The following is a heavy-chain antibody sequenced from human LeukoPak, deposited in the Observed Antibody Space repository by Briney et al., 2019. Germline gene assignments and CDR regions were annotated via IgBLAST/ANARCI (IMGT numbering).Heavy chain of an antibody. D-gene: IGHD1-14*01. V-gene: IGHV5-51*01. CDR2: IYPGDSDT. CDR3: ARHKVMANPLDYFDY. Sequence: GESLKISCKGSGYSITNYWIGWVRQMPGKGLEWMGIIYPGDSDTRYSPSFQGQVTFSADKSISTAYLQWSSLKASDTAMYYCARHKVMANPLDYFDYWGQGTLVTVSS. CDR1: GYSITNYW. J-gene: IGHJ4*02.